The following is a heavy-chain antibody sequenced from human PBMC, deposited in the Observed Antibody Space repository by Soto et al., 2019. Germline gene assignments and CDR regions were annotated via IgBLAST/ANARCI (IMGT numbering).Heavy chain of an antibody. CDR3: ARENLLYCGRGCYSSPFDS. V-gene: IGHV4-31*03. J-gene: IGHJ4*02. Sequence: QVQLQESGPGLVKPSQTLSLTCTVSGGSLTTDHYYWSWIRQHPGKGLEWIGYMSHRGSTFYNPSLKSRITMSVDTSHNQFSLKLTSVTAADTAVYYCARENLLYCGRGCYSSPFDSWGQGTLVMVSS. CDR1: GGSLTTDHYY. D-gene: IGHD2-21*02. CDR2: MSHRGST.